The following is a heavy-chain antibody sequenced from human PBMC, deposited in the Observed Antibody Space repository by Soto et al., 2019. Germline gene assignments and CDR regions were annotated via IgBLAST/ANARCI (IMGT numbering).Heavy chain of an antibody. CDR2: IIPILDVA. CDR1: GGDFLSYT. J-gene: IGHJ6*02. D-gene: IGHD3-10*01. Sequence: QLVQSGAEVKKPGSSVKVSCKASGGDFLSYTISWVRQAPGQGPEWMGTIIPILDVAKNAQKFQGRVAITADKATSTVYMELRSLRSDDTAVYYCAQMWFGELWHGMEVCGQGTTITVSS. CDR3: AQMWFGELWHGMEV. V-gene: IGHV1-69*02.